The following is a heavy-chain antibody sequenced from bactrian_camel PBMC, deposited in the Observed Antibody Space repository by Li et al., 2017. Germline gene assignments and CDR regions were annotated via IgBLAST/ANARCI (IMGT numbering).Heavy chain of an antibody. D-gene: IGHD5*01. V-gene: IGHV3S1*01. Sequence: HVQLVESGGGSVQTGGALKLSCGGTGWSYSRYCMGWLRQAPGKEREGVERIATGSGNTYYADSVKGRFTISQDNAKNTVYLQMNSLKTEDTAMYYCAADQGVYLKRWVFSSDEYRHWGQGTQVTVS. J-gene: IGHJ4*01. CDR2: IATGSGNT. CDR1: GWSYSRYC. CDR3: AADQGVYLKRWVFSSDEYRH.